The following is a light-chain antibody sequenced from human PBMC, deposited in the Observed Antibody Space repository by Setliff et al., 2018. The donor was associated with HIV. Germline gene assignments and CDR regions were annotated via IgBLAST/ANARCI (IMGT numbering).Light chain of an antibody. V-gene: IGLV3-21*04. J-gene: IGLJ1*01. Sequence: SYELTQTPSVSVAPGQTAIINCGGHNIGRKTVHWYQQKPGQAPVVVIYHDTDRPSGIPERFSGSNSGNTATLTIRSVEAGDEADYYCQVWDSDNYHQVVGPGTKVTVL. CDR2: HDT. CDR1: NIGRKT. CDR3: QVWDSDNYHQV.